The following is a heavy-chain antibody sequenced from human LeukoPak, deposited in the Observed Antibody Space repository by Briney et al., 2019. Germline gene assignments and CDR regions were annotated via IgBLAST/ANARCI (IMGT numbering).Heavy chain of an antibody. CDR1: GGSISSYY. D-gene: IGHD6-13*01. J-gene: IGHJ4*02. CDR2: IYYSGST. Sequence: SETLSLTCTVSGGSISSYYWSWIRQPPGKGLEWIGYIYYSGSTNYNPSLKSRVTMSVDTSKNQFTLNLKSVTPEDTAVYYCARNLIPEQLVLNFWGQGTLVTISS. V-gene: IGHV4-59*01. CDR3: ARNLIPEQLVLNF.